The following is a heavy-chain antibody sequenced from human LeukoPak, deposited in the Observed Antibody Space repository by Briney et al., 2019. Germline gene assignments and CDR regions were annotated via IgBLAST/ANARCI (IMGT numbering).Heavy chain of an antibody. Sequence: GGSLRLSCAASGFTFSSYEMNWVRQAPGRGLEWVSYISSSGRTFYYADSVKGRFTISRDNGKNSLYLQMNSLRVEDTAVYYCARDSRGSSWFFDYWGQGALVTVSS. CDR1: GFTFSSYE. CDR3: ARDSRGSSWFFDY. J-gene: IGHJ4*02. D-gene: IGHD6-13*01. CDR2: ISSSGRTF. V-gene: IGHV3-48*03.